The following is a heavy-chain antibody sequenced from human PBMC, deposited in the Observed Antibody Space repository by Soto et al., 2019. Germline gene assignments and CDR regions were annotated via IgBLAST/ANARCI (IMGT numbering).Heavy chain of an antibody. Sequence: PSVKVSCKASGYTFTSYDINWVRQATGQGLEWMGWMNPNSGNTGYTQKFQGRVTMTRNTSISTAYMELSSLRSEDTAVYYCATRGYSYEHAFDIWGQGTMVTVSS. CDR2: MNPNSGNT. J-gene: IGHJ3*02. CDR3: ATRGYSYEHAFDI. CDR1: GYTFTSYD. D-gene: IGHD5-18*01. V-gene: IGHV1-8*01.